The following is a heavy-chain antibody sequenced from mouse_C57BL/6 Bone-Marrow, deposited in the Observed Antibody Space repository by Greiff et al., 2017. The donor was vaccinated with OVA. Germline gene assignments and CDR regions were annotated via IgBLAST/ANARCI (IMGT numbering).Heavy chain of an antibody. D-gene: IGHD3-2*02. CDR2: IDPSDSYT. J-gene: IGHJ3*01. Sequence: QVQLQQPGAELVRPGTSVKLSCKASGYTFTSYWMHWVKQRPGQGLEWIGVIDPSDSYTNYNQKFKGKATLTVDTSSSTAYMQLSSLPSEDSAVYYCARLRSSGAWFAYWGQGTLVTVSA. V-gene: IGHV1-59*01. CDR1: GYTFTSYW. CDR3: ARLRSSGAWFAY.